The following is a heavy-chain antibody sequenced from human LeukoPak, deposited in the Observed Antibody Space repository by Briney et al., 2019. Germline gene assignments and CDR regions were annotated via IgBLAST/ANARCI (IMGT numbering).Heavy chain of an antibody. Sequence: ASVKVSCKASGYTFTSYYMHWVRQAPGQGLEWMGIINPSGGSTSYAQKFQGRVTITRDTSASTAYMELSSLRSEDTAVYYCAREFLWFGELPAFDYWGQGTLVTVSS. V-gene: IGHV1-46*01. D-gene: IGHD3-10*01. CDR2: INPSGGST. CDR3: AREFLWFGELPAFDY. CDR1: GYTFTSYY. J-gene: IGHJ4*02.